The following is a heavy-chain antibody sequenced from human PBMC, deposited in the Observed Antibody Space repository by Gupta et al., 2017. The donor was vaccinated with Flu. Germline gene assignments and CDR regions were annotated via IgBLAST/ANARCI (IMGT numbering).Heavy chain of an antibody. J-gene: IGHJ3*01. Sequence: GGRQAPGGGLEFVANIKQDGTDKNYVESVKGRFTISRDNAKNSVYLQLNSLRDEDTAVYFCARDPGRSAFDVWGPGTTVTVSS. CDR2: IKQDGTDK. V-gene: IGHV3-7*01. CDR3: ARDPGRSAFDV.